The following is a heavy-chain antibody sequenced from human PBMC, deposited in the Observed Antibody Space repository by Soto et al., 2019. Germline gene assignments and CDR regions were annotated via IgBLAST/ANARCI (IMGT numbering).Heavy chain of an antibody. D-gene: IGHD2-21*02. CDR2: ISSSSSTI. V-gene: IGHV3-48*01. Sequence: GGSLRLSCAASGFTFSSYSMNWVRQAPGKGLEWVSYISSSSSTIYYADSVKGRFTISRDNAKNSLYLQMNSLRAEDTAVYYCARDLSLRRGGNYFDYWGQGTLVTVSS. CDR3: ARDLSLRRGGNYFDY. J-gene: IGHJ4*02. CDR1: GFTFSSYS.